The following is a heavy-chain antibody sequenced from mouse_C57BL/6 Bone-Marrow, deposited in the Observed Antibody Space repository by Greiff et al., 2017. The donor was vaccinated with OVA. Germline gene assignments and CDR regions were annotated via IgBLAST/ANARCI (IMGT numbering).Heavy chain of an antibody. CDR3: AKDRAGYYFDY. Sequence: EVQLVESGPGLVKPSQSLSLTCSVTGYSITSGYYWHWIRQFPGNKLEWMGYISYDGSNNYNPSLKNRISITRDTSKNQFFLKLNSVTTEDTATYYCAKDRAGYYFDYWGQGTTLAVSS. CDR1: GYSITSGYY. J-gene: IGHJ2*01. V-gene: IGHV3-6*01. CDR2: ISYDGSN.